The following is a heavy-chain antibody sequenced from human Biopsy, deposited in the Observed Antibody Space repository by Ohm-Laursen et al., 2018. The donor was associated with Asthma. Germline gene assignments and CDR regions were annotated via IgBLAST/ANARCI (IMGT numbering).Heavy chain of an antibody. D-gene: IGHD2-21*01. V-gene: IGHV4-31*03. Sequence: TLSLTCSVSGDSFTYPGYYWSWVRQLPGRGLEWIGYIHYSGSAYYNPSLKSRISMSVDMSKKQFSLEVRSVTAADTAVYYCARSVTGSLAYCAGDCSFRLDRGGPGTLVTVSS. CDR3: ARSVTGSLAYCAGDCSFRLDR. J-gene: IGHJ5*02. CDR2: IHYSGSA. CDR1: GDSFTYPGYY.